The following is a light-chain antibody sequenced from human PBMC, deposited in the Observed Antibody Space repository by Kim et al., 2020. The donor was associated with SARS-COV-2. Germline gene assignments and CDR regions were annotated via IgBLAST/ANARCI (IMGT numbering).Light chain of an antibody. V-gene: IGKV3-15*01. CDR2: GAS. CDR3: QQYNNWPLT. J-gene: IGKJ4*01. Sequence: VSPGERATLSCRARQSVNSNLAWYQQKPGQAPRLLIYGASTRATGIPARFSGSGSGTEFTLTISSLQSEDFAVYYCQQYNNWPLTFGGGTKVDIK. CDR1: QSVNSN.